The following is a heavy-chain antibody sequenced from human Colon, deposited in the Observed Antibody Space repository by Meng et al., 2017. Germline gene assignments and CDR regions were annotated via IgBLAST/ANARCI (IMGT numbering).Heavy chain of an antibody. CDR2: IRDKAHGRAT. J-gene: IGHJ3*02. Sequence: GGSLRLSCTASGFIFGDYPVIRLRQAPGKGPEWVGFIRDKAHGRATEYAASVKGRFTISRDDSKNIAYLQMNSLKVEDTAVYYCSRKPYCDSTSCYAFDIWGQGTMVTVSS. CDR1: GFIFGDYP. D-gene: IGHD2-2*01. CDR3: SRKPYCDSTSCYAFDI. V-gene: IGHV3-49*03.